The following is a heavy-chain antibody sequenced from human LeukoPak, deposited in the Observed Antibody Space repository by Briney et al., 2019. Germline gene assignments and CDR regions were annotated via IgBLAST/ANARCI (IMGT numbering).Heavy chain of an antibody. Sequence: GGSLRLSCAASGFTFDDYGMSWVRQGPGKGLEWVSGINWNGVSTGYADSVKGRFTISRDNAKNSLYLQMNSLRAEDTALYYCARGHFRKYCGGGSCPSPGDDWGQGTLVTVSS. CDR2: INWNGVST. D-gene: IGHD2-15*01. V-gene: IGHV3-20*04. CDR3: ARGHFRKYCGGGSCPSPGDD. J-gene: IGHJ4*02. CDR1: GFTFDDYG.